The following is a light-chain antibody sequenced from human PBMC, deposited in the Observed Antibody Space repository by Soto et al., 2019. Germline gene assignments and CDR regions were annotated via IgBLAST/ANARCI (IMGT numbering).Light chain of an antibody. V-gene: IGKV3-15*01. Sequence: EILMTQSPATLSVSPGERATLSCRASQSVSSKLAWYRQKPGQTPRLLIYGAFTRATGVPARFSGSGSGTEFTLTISSLQSEDFAIYYCQHRSDWPITFGQGTRLEIK. J-gene: IGKJ5*01. CDR2: GAF. CDR1: QSVSSK. CDR3: QHRSDWPIT.